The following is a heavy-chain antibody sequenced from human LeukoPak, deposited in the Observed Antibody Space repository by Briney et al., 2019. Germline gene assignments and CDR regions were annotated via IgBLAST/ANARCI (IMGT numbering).Heavy chain of an antibody. Sequence: GASVKVSCKASGGTFSSYAISWVRQAPGLGLEWMGGIIPIFGTANYAQKFQGRVTITADASTSTAYMELSSLRSEDTAVYYCARAVIPGAITHYMDVWGKGSTVTVSS. J-gene: IGHJ6*03. V-gene: IGHV1-69*13. D-gene: IGHD2-2*01. CDR2: IIPIFGTA. CDR1: GGTFSSYA. CDR3: ARAVIPGAITHYMDV.